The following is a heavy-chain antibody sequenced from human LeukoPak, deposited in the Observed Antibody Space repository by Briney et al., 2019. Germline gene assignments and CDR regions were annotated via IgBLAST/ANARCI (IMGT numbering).Heavy chain of an antibody. D-gene: IGHD3-9*01. Sequence: SETLSLTCTVSGGSISSYYWSWIRQPPGKGLEWIGYIYYSGSTNYNPSLKSRVTISVDTSKNQFSLKLSSVTAADTAVYYCARYLLNYDILTGTFDYWGQGTLVTVSS. CDR3: ARYLLNYDILTGTFDY. CDR2: IYYSGST. J-gene: IGHJ4*02. CDR1: GGSISSYY. V-gene: IGHV4-59*08.